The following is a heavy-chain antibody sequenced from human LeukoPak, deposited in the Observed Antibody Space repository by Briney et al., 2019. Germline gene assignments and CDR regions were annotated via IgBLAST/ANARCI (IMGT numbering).Heavy chain of an antibody. CDR1: GYTFTSYD. D-gene: IGHD5-12*01. V-gene: IGHV1-2*02. CDR3: ARGYSGYLNPYYYMDV. J-gene: IGHJ6*03. Sequence: ASVKVSCKASGYTFTSYDINWVRQATGQGLEWMGWINPNSGGTNYAQKFQGRVTMTRDTSISTAYMELSRLRSDDTAVYYCARGYSGYLNPYYYMDVWGKGTTVTVSS. CDR2: INPNSGGT.